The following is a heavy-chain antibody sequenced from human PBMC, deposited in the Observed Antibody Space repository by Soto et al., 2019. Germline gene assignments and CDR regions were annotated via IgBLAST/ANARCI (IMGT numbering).Heavy chain of an antibody. Sequence: QVHLVQSGAEVKKPGASVKVSCKASGYSFPSHAIHWLRQAPGQSLEWMGWINTANGNTKYSQRFQGRVTITRDTSATTAYMELSSLTSDDTATYYCARPAVLTVRSSGDFWGQGALVTVSS. D-gene: IGHD2-21*02. CDR2: INTANGNT. J-gene: IGHJ4*02. V-gene: IGHV1-3*04. CDR1: GYSFPSHA. CDR3: ARPAVLTVRSSGDF.